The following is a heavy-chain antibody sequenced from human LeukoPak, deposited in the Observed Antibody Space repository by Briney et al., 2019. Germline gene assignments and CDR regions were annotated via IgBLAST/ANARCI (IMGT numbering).Heavy chain of an antibody. J-gene: IGHJ4*02. CDR3: ARDRDWGCSYCSY. D-gene: IGHD7-27*01. CDR2: IWFDGSNK. V-gene: IGHV3-33*01. Sequence: GGSLRLSCAASGFTFSSYGMHWVRQAPGKGLEWVAVIWFDGSNKYYADSVKGRFTISRDNSKNTLYLQMKSLRAEDTAVYYCARDRDWGCSYCSYWGQGTLVTVSS. CDR1: GFTFSSYG.